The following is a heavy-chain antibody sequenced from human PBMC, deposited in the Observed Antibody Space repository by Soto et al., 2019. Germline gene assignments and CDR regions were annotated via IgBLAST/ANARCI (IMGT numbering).Heavy chain of an antibody. CDR1: CGSFSGYY. J-gene: IGHJ5*02. CDR2: INHSGST. V-gene: IGHV4-34*01. D-gene: IGHD2-15*01. Sequence: WETLSLTCAVYCGSFSGYYWSWIRQPPGKGLEWIGEINHSGSTNYNPSLKSRVTISVDTSKNQFSLKLSSVAAADTAVYYCGRCVVVVAVTRLKWFDPWGQGTLVTVSS. CDR3: GRCVVVVAVTRLKWFDP.